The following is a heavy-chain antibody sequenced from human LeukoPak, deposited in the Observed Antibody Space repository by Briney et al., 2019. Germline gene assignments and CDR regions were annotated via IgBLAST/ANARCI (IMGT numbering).Heavy chain of an antibody. CDR3: ARHAPYYYDSTGHNWFDP. J-gene: IGHJ5*02. V-gene: IGHV4-59*05. CDR1: GDSISSFY. CDR2: IYYSGST. Sequence: PSETLSLTCTVSGDSISSFYWSWIRQPAGKGLEWIGSIYYSGSTYYNPSLKSRVTISVDTSKNQFSLKLSSVTAADTAVYYCARHAPYYYDSTGHNWFDPWGQGTLVTVSS. D-gene: IGHD3-22*01.